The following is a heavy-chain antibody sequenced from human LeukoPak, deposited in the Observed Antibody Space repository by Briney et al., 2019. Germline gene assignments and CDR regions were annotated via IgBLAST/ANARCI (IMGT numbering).Heavy chain of an antibody. CDR2: IRYDGNNK. CDR3: AKEGRLAAAGTIED. D-gene: IGHD6-13*01. CDR1: GFTFSSYG. Sequence: GGSLRLSCAASGFTFSSYGMHWVRQAPGKGLEWVAFIRYDGNNKYYADSVKGRFTISRDNKKNSLYLQMNSLRIEDTALYFCAKEGRLAAAGTIEDWGQGALVTVTS. V-gene: IGHV3-30*02. J-gene: IGHJ4*02.